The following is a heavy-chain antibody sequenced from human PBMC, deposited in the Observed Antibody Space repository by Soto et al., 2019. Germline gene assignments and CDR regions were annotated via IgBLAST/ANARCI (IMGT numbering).Heavy chain of an antibody. CDR1: GFTFSSYG. J-gene: IGHJ6*02. D-gene: IGHD3-10*01. V-gene: IGHV3-33*01. CDR2: IWYDGSNK. CDR3: ARDPGGITMVRGVIYSPGYYYYYGMDV. Sequence: GSLRLSCAASGFTFSSYGMHWVRQAPGKGLEWVAVIWYDGSNKYYADSVKGRFTISRDNSKNTLYLQMNSLRAEDTAVYYCARDPGGITMVRGVIYSPGYYYYYGMDVWGQGTTVTVSS.